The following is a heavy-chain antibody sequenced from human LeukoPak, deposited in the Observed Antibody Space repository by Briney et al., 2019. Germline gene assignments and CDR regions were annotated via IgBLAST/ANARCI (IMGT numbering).Heavy chain of an antibody. Sequence: PGGSLRFSCAASGFTFSSYSMNWVRQAPGKGLEWVSYISSSSSTIYYADSVKGRFTISRDNAKNSLYLQMNSLRAEDTAVYYCAREGPSDAFDIWGQGTMVTVSS. V-gene: IGHV3-48*01. CDR1: GFTFSSYS. J-gene: IGHJ3*02. CDR3: AREGPSDAFDI. CDR2: ISSSSSTI.